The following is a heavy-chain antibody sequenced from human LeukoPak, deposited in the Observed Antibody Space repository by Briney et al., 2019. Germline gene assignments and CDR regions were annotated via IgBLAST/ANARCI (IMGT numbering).Heavy chain of an antibody. CDR1: GYTFTSYD. V-gene: IGHV1-8*01. D-gene: IGHD6-19*01. CDR2: MNPNSGNT. CDR3: ARGSSIAVAGDY. J-gene: IGHJ4*02. Sequence: ASVKVSCKASGYTFTSYDIIWVRQATGQGLEWMGWMNPNSGNTGYAQKFQGRVTMTRNTSISTAYMELSSLRSEDTAVYYCARGSSIAVAGDYWGQGTLVTVSS.